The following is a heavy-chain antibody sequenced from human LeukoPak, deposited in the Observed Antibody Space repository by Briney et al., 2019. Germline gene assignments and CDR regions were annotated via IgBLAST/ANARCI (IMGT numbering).Heavy chain of an antibody. CDR2: IYYSGST. CDR1: GGSISSSSYY. J-gene: IGHJ4*02. Sequence: SETLSLTCTVSGGSISSSSYYWGWIRQPPGKGLEWIGSIYYSGSTYYNPSLKSRVTISVDTSKNQFSLKLSSVTAADTAVYYCARRAVVPAAVSYFDNWGQGTLVTVSS. D-gene: IGHD2-2*01. V-gene: IGHV4-39*01. CDR3: ARRAVVPAAVSYFDN.